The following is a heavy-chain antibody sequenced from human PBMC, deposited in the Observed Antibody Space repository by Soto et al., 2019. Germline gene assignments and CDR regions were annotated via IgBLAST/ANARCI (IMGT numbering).Heavy chain of an antibody. D-gene: IGHD2-21*02. CDR1: GGSISSGGYS. CDR3: ARDLWGYCGTDCYPLDV. Sequence: SETLSLTCTVSGGSISSGGYSWSWIRQPPGKGLEWIGYIYHNGSTYYNPPLKSRVTISEDRSKNQFSLKLSSVTAADTAVYYCARDLWGYCGTDCYPLDVWGQGTTVNVSS. CDR2: IYHNGST. J-gene: IGHJ6*01. V-gene: IGHV4-30-2*01.